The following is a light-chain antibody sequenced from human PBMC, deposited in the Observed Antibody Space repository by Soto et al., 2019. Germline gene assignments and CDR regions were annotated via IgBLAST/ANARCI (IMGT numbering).Light chain of an antibody. CDR1: SSNIGSNY. CDR3: AAWDDSLSGPV. J-gene: IGLJ3*02. Sequence: QSVLTQPPSASGTPGQRVTISWSGSSSNIGSNYVYWYQQLPGTAPKLLIYRSDQRPSGVPDRFSGSKSVNSASLAISGLRSEDESDYYCAAWDDSLSGPVFGGGTKLTVL. V-gene: IGLV1-47*01. CDR2: RSD.